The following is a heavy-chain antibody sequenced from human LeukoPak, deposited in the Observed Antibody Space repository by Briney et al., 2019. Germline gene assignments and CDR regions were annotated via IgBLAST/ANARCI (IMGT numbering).Heavy chain of an antibody. J-gene: IGHJ4*02. CDR1: GGSISSSNW. CDR2: IYHSGST. Sequence: SETLSLTCAVSGGSISSSNWWSWVRQTPKKGLEWIGEIYHSGSTNYNPPLKSRVTISLDKSKNQFSLRLSSVTAADTAVYYCARKDYTSGWYDYWGQGTLVTVSS. CDR3: ARKDYTSGWYDY. D-gene: IGHD6-19*01. V-gene: IGHV4-4*02.